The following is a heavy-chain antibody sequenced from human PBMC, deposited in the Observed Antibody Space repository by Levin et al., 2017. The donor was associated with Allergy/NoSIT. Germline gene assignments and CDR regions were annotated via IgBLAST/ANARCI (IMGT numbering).Heavy chain of an antibody. CDR1: GFPFSTAS. Sequence: GESLKISCVASGFPFSTASMNWVRQTPGKGLEWLSYISSSGSVIYYADSVKGRFTISRDNAKNSLYLQMNSLRVEDTAVYYCARRAHSAIVTAGTSVDYWGQGTLVTVSS. J-gene: IGHJ4*02. CDR3: ARRAHSAIVTAGTSVDY. D-gene: IGHD6-13*01. CDR2: ISSSGSVI. V-gene: IGHV3-48*01.